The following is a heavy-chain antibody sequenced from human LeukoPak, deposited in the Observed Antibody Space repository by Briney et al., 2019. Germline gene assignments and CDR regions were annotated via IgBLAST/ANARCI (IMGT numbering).Heavy chain of an antibody. CDR2: INTNTGNP. V-gene: IGHV7-4-1*02. J-gene: IGHJ4*02. Sequence: ASVKVSCKASGYTFTSCAMNWVRQAPGQGLEWMGWINTNTGNPTYAQGFTGRFVFSLDTSVSTAYLQISSLKAEDTAVYYCARQGPGYCGSTSCYGVDYWGQGSLVTVSS. D-gene: IGHD2-2*01. CDR1: GYTFTSCA. CDR3: ARQGPGYCGSTSCYGVDY.